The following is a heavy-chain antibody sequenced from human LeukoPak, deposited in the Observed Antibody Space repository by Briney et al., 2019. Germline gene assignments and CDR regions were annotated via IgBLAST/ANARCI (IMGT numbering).Heavy chain of an antibody. CDR1: GFTFSSYA. CDR2: ISGSGGST. Sequence: GGSLRLSCAASGFTFSSYAMSWVRQAPGKGLEWVSAISGSGGSTYYAGSVKGRFTISRDNSKNTLYLQMNSPRAEDTAVYYCAKDLILWFGELLDAFDIWGQGTMVTVSS. CDR3: AKDLILWFGELLDAFDI. J-gene: IGHJ3*02. V-gene: IGHV3-23*01. D-gene: IGHD3-10*01.